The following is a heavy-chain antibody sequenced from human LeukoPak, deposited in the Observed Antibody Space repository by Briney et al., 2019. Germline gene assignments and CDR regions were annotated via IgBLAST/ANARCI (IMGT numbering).Heavy chain of an antibody. D-gene: IGHD2-15*01. J-gene: IGHJ3*02. Sequence: SETLSLTCAVYGGSFSGYYWSWIRQPPGKGLEWIGEINHSGSTNYNPSLKSRVTISVDTSKNQFSLKLSSVTAADTAVYYCAREINCSGGSCYSTDAFDIWGQGTMVTVPS. CDR1: GGSFSGYY. CDR3: AREINCSGGSCYSTDAFDI. V-gene: IGHV4-34*01. CDR2: INHSGST.